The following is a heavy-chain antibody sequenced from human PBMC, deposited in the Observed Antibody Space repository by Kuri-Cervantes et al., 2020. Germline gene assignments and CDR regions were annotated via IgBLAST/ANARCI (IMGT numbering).Heavy chain of an antibody. CDR2: IIPIFGTA. Sequence: SVKVSCKASGYTFTGYYMHWVRQAPGQGLEWMGGIIPIFGTANYAQKFQGRVTITTDESTSTAYMELSSLRSEDTAVYYCAKDRGLGIAVAGTLSYWGQGTLVTVSS. V-gene: IGHV1-69*05. CDR1: GYTFTGYY. D-gene: IGHD6-19*01. CDR3: AKDRGLGIAVAGTLSY. J-gene: IGHJ4*02.